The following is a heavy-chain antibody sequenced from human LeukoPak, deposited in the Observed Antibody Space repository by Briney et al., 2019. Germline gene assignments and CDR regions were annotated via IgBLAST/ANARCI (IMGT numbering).Heavy chain of an antibody. CDR1: GGSISSGGYY. V-gene: IGHV4-61*02. J-gene: IGHJ4*02. CDR3: ARGHSYTNFDC. CDR2: IYTSGNT. D-gene: IGHD5-18*01. Sequence: SQTLSLTCTVSGGSISSGGYYWSWIRQPAGKGLEWIRRIYTSGNTNYNPSLNSRVIISVDTSKNQFSLNLISVTAADTAVYYCARGHSYTNFDCWGQGTLVTVSS.